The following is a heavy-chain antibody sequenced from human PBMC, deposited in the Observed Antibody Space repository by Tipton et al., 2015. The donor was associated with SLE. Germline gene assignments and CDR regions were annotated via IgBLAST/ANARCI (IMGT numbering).Heavy chain of an antibody. Sequence: TLSLTCTVSGGSISSYYWSWIRQPPGKGLEWIGYIYYSGSTNYNPSLKSRVTISVDTSKNQFSLKLSSVTAADTAVYYCARLGKWFDPWGQGTLVTVSS. J-gene: IGHJ5*02. CDR2: IYYSGST. V-gene: IGHV4-59*01. CDR3: ARLGKWFDP. CDR1: GGSISSYY.